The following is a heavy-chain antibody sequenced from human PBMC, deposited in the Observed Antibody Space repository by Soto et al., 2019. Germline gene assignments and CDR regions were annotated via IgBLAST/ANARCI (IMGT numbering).Heavy chain of an antibody. J-gene: IGHJ1*01. D-gene: IGHD4-17*01. Sequence: VQLVESGGGLVQPGGSLRLSCAASGFTFSSYWMSWVRQAPGKGLEWVANIKQDGSEKYYVDSVKGRFTISRDNAKNSLYLQMNSLRAEDTAVYYCASLRPITTVTTIQYFQHWGQGTLVTVSS. CDR2: IKQDGSEK. CDR3: ASLRPITTVTTIQYFQH. V-gene: IGHV3-7*01. CDR1: GFTFSSYW.